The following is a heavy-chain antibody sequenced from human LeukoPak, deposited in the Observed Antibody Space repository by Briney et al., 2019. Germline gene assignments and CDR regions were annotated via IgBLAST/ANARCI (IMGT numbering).Heavy chain of an antibody. CDR3: ARNRDPDCTNGVCYSRHRFDP. J-gene: IGHJ5*02. CDR2: INPNSGGT. CDR1: GYTFTGYY. D-gene: IGHD2-8*01. Sequence: GASVKVSCKAFGYTFTGYYMHWVRQAPGQGLEWMGRINPNSGGTNYAQKFQGRVTMTRDTSISTAYMELSRLRSDDTAVYYCARNRDPDCTNGVCYSRHRFDPWGQGTLVTVSS. V-gene: IGHV1-2*06.